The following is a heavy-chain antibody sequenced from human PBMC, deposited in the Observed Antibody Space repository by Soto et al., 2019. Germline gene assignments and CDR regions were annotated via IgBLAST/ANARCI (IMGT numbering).Heavy chain of an antibody. V-gene: IGHV3-21*01. CDR1: GFTFSSYS. J-gene: IGHJ5*02. CDR3: ASLPDILTGYYENWFDP. CDR2: ISSSSSYI. D-gene: IGHD3-9*01. Sequence: GGSLRLSCAASGFTFSSYSMNWVRQAPGKGLEWVSSISSSSSYIYYADSVKGRFTISRDNAKNSLYLQMNSLRAEDTAVYYCASLPDILTGYYENWFDPWGQGTLVTVSS.